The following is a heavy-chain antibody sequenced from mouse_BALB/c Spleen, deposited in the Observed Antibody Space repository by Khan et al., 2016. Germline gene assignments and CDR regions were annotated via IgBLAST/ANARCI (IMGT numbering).Heavy chain of an antibody. V-gene: IGHV2-9*02. Sequence: QVQLKESGPGLVAPLHSLSITCTVAGCSFTSYGVHWVRQPPGKGRERLGGIWAGGSTNYNAAPLSSPSVSKVNSKSQVCLKMNSLPTDDTAMDYCAGVEDMWGQGTNLTVSS. CDR2: IWAGGST. J-gene: IGHJ2*01. CDR1: GCSFTSYG. CDR3: AGVEDM.